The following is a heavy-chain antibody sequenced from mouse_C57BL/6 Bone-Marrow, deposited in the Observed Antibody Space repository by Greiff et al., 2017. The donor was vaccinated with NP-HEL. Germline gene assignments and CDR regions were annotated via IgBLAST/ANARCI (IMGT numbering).Heavy chain of an antibody. CDR1: GYTFTSYW. CDR2: IYPGDGDT. Sequence: QVQLQQPGAELVKPGASVKMSCKASGYTFTSYWITWVKQRPGQGLEWIGRIYPGDGDTNYNGKFKGKATLTADKSSSTAYMQLSSLTSEDSAVYFCARKDRWLLRRYYYAMDYWGQGTSVTVSS. D-gene: IGHD2-3*01. CDR3: ARKDRWLLRRYYYAMDY. V-gene: IGHV1-82*01. J-gene: IGHJ4*01.